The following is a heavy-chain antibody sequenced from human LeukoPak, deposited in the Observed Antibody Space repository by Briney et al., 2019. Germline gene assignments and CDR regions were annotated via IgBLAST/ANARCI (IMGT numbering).Heavy chain of an antibody. CDR1: GYTLTSYY. CDR3: AGGSSGWYSVAY. D-gene: IGHD6-19*01. CDR2: INPSGGST. V-gene: IGHV1-46*01. Sequence: GASVKVSCKASGYTLTSYYMHWVRQAPGQGLEWMGIINPSGGSTSYAQKFQGRVTMTRDTSTSTVYMELSSLRSEDTAVYYCAGGSSGWYSVAYRGQGTLVTVSS. J-gene: IGHJ4*02.